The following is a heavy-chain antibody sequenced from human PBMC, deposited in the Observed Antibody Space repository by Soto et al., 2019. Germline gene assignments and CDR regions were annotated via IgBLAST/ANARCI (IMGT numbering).Heavy chain of an antibody. J-gene: IGHJ5*02. CDR2: IPSRGRP. Sequence: QVQLRESGPGLVKPSQTLSLTCSVSGASVAGGSYYWSWVRQPPGKGLEWIGYIPSRGRPFYTPSLTSRATISADTSKNQISLQLTSVTAAVTDVYYCARDTYSGYDFGLWGQGTLVTVSS. D-gene: IGHD5-12*01. V-gene: IGHV4-30-4*01. CDR3: ARDTYSGYDFGL. CDR1: GASVAGGSYY.